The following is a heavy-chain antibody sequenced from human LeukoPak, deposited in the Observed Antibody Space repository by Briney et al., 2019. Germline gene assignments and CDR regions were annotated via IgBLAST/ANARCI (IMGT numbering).Heavy chain of an antibody. CDR2: IYHSGST. CDR3: ARVVAAAGRGALGV. J-gene: IGHJ4*02. Sequence: SETLSLTCAVYGGSFSGYYWSWIRQPPGKGLEWIGSIYHSGSTYYNPSLKSRVTISVDTSKNQFSLKLSSVTAADTAVYYCARVVAAAGRGALGVWGQGTLVTVSS. V-gene: IGHV4-34*01. CDR1: GGSFSGYY. D-gene: IGHD6-13*01.